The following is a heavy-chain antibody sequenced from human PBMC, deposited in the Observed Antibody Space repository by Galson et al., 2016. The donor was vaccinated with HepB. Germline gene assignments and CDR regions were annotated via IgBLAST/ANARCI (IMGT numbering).Heavy chain of an antibody. CDR1: GFSFSDYY. V-gene: IGHV3-11*06. J-gene: IGHJ6*02. CDR2: ISISSSYT. Sequence: SLRLSCAASGFSFSDYYVSWIRQAPGKGLEWVSYISISSSYTNDADSVKGRFTISRDDAKNSLYLQMDSLRAEDTAVYYCARNYFIGVAGTDYGMDVWGQGTTVTVSS. D-gene: IGHD6-19*01. CDR3: ARNYFIGVAGTDYGMDV.